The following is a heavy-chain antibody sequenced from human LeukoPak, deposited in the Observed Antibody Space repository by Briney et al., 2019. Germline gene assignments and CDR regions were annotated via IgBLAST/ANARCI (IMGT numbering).Heavy chain of an antibody. J-gene: IGHJ5*01. CDR2: ISGSGSTV. CDR3: ARDRWNSDPGDWFDS. CDR1: GFTFSDYY. Sequence: GGSLRLPCAASGFTFSDYYMSWIRQAPGKGLEWVSYISGSGSTVYYAASVRGRFTISRDNAKNSLFLQMNSLRAEDTAVYYCARDRWNSDPGDWFDSWGQGTLVTVFS. V-gene: IGHV3-11*01. D-gene: IGHD1-7*01.